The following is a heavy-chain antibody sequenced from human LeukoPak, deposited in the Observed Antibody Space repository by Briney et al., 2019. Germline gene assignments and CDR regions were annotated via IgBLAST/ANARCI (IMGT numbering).Heavy chain of an antibody. J-gene: IGHJ3*02. CDR2: ISSSSSYI. Sequence: GGSLRLSCAASGFTFSSYSMNWVRQAPGKGLEWVSSISSSSSYIYYADSVKGRFTISRDNAKNSLYLQMNSLRAEDTAVYYCASDYYDSSGPRVYAFDIWGQGTMVTVSS. CDR1: GFTFSSYS. CDR3: ASDYYDSSGPRVYAFDI. D-gene: IGHD3-22*01. V-gene: IGHV3-21*01.